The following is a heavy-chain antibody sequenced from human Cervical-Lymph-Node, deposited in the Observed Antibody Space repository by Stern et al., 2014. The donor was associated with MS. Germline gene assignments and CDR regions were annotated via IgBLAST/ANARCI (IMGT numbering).Heavy chain of an antibody. D-gene: IGHD3-3*01. J-gene: IGHJ4*02. CDR3: AKFARLNGALERFSYFDY. CDR2: IFHSGTT. CDR1: GGSIGRSYW. V-gene: IGHV4-4*02. Sequence: VQLEESGPGLVKPSGTLSLTCAVSGGSIGRSYWWIWVRQPPGKGLEWIGGIFHSGTTHYTPSLKSRFTISIDKSNNQFSLKMNSMTAADTAVYYCAKFARLNGALERFSYFDYWGQGTLVTVSS.